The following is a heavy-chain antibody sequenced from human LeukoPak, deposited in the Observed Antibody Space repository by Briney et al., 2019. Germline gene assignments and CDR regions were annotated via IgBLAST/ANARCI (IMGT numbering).Heavy chain of an antibody. CDR2: IYHSGST. D-gene: IGHD6-6*01. CDR3: ARGQEAALEDY. CDR1: GGSISSGGYY. Sequence: SETLSLTCTVSGGSISSGGYYWSWIRQPPGKGLEWIGYIYHSGSTYYNPSLKSRVTISLDKSKNQFSLKLSSVTAADTAVYYCARGQEAALEDYWGQGTLVTVSS. J-gene: IGHJ4*02. V-gene: IGHV4-30-2*01.